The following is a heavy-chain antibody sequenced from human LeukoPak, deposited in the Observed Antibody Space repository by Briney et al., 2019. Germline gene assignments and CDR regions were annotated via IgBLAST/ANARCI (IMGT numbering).Heavy chain of an antibody. Sequence: GGSLRLSCEASGFTFSTYGMHWVRQAPGKGLEWVAVISYDGSNKYYADSVKGRFTISRDNSKNTLYLQMNSLRAEDTAVYYCAKNDILTGSLDYWGQGTLVTVSS. V-gene: IGHV3-30*18. J-gene: IGHJ4*02. D-gene: IGHD3-9*01. CDR1: GFTFSTYG. CDR2: ISYDGSNK. CDR3: AKNDILTGSLDY.